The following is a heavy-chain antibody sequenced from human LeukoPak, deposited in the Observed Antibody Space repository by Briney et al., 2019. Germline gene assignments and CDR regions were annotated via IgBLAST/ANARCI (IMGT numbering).Heavy chain of an antibody. CDR1: GGSFSTYY. CDR2: INHSGSI. D-gene: IGHD3-10*01. CDR3: ARHGLGRGVYITRQYNYYMDV. Sequence: SETLSLTCAVYGGSFSTYYWSWVRQPPGSGLEWIGEINHSGSINYNPSLKSRVTVSIDTSKNQFSLKLSSLTAADTAIYFCARHGLGRGVYITRQYNYYMDVWGTGTTVTVSS. J-gene: IGHJ6*04. V-gene: IGHV4-34*01.